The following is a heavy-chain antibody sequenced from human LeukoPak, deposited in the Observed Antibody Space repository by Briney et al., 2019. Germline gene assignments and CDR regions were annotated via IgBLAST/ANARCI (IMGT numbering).Heavy chain of an antibody. V-gene: IGHV3-53*01. D-gene: IGHD3-22*01. Sequence: GGSLRLSCTVSGFTVSSNSMSWVRQAPGKGLEWVSFIYSDNTHYSDSVKGRFTISRDNSKNTLYLQMNSLRAEDTAVYYCAKDPSPGPVVIPYYFDYWGQGTLVTVSS. CDR1: GFTVSSNS. J-gene: IGHJ4*02. CDR2: IYSDNT. CDR3: AKDPSPGPVVIPYYFDY.